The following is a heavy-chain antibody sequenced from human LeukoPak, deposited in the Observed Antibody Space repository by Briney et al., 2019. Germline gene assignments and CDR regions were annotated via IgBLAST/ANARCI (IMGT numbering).Heavy chain of an antibody. CDR2: IDPSDSYT. D-gene: IGHD2-2*01. CDR1: GYRFTNYW. J-gene: IGHJ4*02. CDR3: ARQEYCSGASCYEPIEEFDY. Sequence: GESLKISCKGSGYRFTNYWISWVRQMPGKGLEWMGRIDPSDSYTNYSPSFQGHVTISADKSISTAYLQWSSLKASDTAMYYCARQEYCSGASCYEPIEEFDYWGQGTLVTVSS. V-gene: IGHV5-10-1*01.